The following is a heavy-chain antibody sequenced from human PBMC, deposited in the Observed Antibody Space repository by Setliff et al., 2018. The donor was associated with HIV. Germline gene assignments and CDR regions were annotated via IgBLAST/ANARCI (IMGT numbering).Heavy chain of an antibody. Sequence: SETLSLTCSVSGGSISSLYWSWIRQPPGKGLEWIGSIHYSGTTNYNPSLKSRVTISVDTSTNQFSLKLSSVTAADTAVYYCARGRRSSGWYVYHWGQGTLVTVSS. CDR2: IHYSGTT. V-gene: IGHV4-59*08. J-gene: IGHJ4*02. CDR1: GGSISSLY. CDR3: ARGRRSSGWYVYH. D-gene: IGHD6-19*01.